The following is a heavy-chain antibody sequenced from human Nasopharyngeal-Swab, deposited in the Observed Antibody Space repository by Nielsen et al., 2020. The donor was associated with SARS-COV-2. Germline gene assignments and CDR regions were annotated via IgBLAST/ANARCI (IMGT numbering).Heavy chain of an antibody. V-gene: IGHV4-59*01. Sequence: SETLSLTCTVFGASISTYYWSWVRQPPGKGLEWIGYIYYSGSTNYNPSLKSRLTMSLDTSKKKFSLNLSSVTAADTAVYYCAKGARGYSGYIDHWGQGTLVTVSS. CDR2: IYYSGST. J-gene: IGHJ4*02. D-gene: IGHD5-12*01. CDR1: GASISTYY. CDR3: AKGARGYSGYIDH.